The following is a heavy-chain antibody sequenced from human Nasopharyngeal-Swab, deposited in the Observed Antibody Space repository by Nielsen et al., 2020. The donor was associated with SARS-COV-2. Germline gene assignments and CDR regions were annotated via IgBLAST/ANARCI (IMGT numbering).Heavy chain of an antibody. CDR2: VYHTGNT. CDR3: ASFSAANLFDF. J-gene: IGHJ4*02. CDR1: GVSVKSYY. D-gene: IGHD6-25*01. V-gene: IGHV4-59*02. Sequence: SETLSLTCTVSGVSVKSYYWTWILQPPGKGLEWIGYVYHTGNTDHHPALRSRVAMSVDTSKNQVSLSLSSVTAADTAVYYCASFSAANLFDFWGPGTLVTVSS.